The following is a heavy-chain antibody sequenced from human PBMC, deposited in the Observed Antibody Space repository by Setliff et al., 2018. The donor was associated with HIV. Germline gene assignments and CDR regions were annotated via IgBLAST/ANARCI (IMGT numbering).Heavy chain of an antibody. D-gene: IGHD4-4*01. CDR1: GYTFTSYA. V-gene: IGHV7-4-1*02. J-gene: IGHJ6*03. CDR2: INTNSGNP. Sequence: ASVKVSCKASGYTFTSYAMNWVRQAPGQGLEWMGWINTNSGNPTYAQGFTGRFVFSLDTSVSTAYLQISSLKAEDTAVYYCARMATVYYYYMDVWGKGTTVTVSS. CDR3: ARMATVYYYYMDV.